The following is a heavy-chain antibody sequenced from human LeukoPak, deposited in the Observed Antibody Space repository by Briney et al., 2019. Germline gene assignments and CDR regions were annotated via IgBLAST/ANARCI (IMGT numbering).Heavy chain of an antibody. D-gene: IGHD6-13*01. CDR2: ISLNSGSI. V-gene: IGHV3-9*01. CDR3: ARVKQQLVRLLGRDTTYYYYYYMDV. Sequence: PGGSLRLSCAASGFTFDDYAMHWVRQAPGKGLEWVSGISLNSGSIGYVDSVKSRFTISRDNAKNSLFLQMNSLRAEDTAVYFCARVKQQLVRLLGRDTTYYYYYYMDVWGKGTTVTVSS. J-gene: IGHJ6*03. CDR1: GFTFDDYA.